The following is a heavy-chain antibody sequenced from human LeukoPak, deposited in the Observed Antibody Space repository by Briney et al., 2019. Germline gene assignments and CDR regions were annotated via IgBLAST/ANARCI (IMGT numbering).Heavy chain of an antibody. Sequence: ASVEVSCKVSGYTPTELSMHWVRQAPGKGLEWMGGFDPEDGETIYAQKFQGRVTMTEDTSTDAAYMELSSLRSEDTAVYYCATDRYCSGGSCHDYWGQGTLVTVSS. V-gene: IGHV1-24*01. CDR3: ATDRYCSGGSCHDY. CDR2: FDPEDGET. CDR1: GYTPTELS. J-gene: IGHJ4*02. D-gene: IGHD2-15*01.